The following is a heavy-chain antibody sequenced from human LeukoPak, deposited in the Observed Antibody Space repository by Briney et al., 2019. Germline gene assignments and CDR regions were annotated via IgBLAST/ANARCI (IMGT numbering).Heavy chain of an antibody. Sequence: SGPTLVNPTQTLTLTCTFSGFSLSTSGMCVTWIRQPPGKALEWLARIDWDDDKYYTTSLRTRLTISKDTSKNQVVLTMTNMDPVDIATYYCARWIVATTESLDSWGQGTLVTVSS. J-gene: IGHJ4*02. CDR1: GFSLSTSGMC. D-gene: IGHD5-12*01. CDR3: ARWIVATTESLDS. CDR2: IDWDDDK. V-gene: IGHV2-70*11.